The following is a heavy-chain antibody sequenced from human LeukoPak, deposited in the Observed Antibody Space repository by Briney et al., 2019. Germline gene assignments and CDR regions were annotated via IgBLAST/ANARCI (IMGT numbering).Heavy chain of an antibody. V-gene: IGHV4-59*01. J-gene: IGHJ5*02. D-gene: IGHD3-3*01. Sequence: SETLSLTCTVSGGSISSYYWSWIRQPPGKGLEWIGYIYYSGSTNYNPSLKSRVTISVDTSKNQFSLKLSSVTAADTAVYYCARGARSDFWSGYPGLGYNWFDPWGQGTLVTVSS. CDR1: GGSISSYY. CDR2: IYYSGST. CDR3: ARGARSDFWSGYPGLGYNWFDP.